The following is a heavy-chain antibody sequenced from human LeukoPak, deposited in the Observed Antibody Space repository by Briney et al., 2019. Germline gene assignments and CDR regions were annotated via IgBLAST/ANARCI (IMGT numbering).Heavy chain of an antibody. CDR1: GFTFSSYG. V-gene: IGHV3-30*18. J-gene: IGHJ4*02. CDR2: ISYDGSNK. Sequence: PGGSLRLSCAASGFTFSSYGMHWVRQAPGKGLEWVAVISYDGSNKYCADSVKGRFTISRDNSKNTLYLQMNSLRAEDTAVYYCAKEVIAAAAPDYWGQGTLVTVSS. D-gene: IGHD6-13*01. CDR3: AKEVIAAAAPDY.